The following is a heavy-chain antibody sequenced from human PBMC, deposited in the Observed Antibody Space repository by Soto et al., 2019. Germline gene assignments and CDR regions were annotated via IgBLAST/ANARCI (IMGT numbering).Heavy chain of an antibody. CDR1: GGSISSYY. D-gene: IGHD2-15*01. V-gene: IGHV4-59*08. J-gene: IGHJ4*02. Sequence: SETLSLTCTVSGGSISSYYWSWIRQPPGKGLEWIGYIYYSGGTNYNPSLKSRVTISVDTSKNQFSLKLSSVTAADTAVYYCARRYGGNLDFWGQGTLVTISS. CDR3: ARRYGGNLDF. CDR2: IYYSGGT.